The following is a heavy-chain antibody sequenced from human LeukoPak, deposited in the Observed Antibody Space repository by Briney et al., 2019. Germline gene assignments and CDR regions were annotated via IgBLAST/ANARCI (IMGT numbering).Heavy chain of an antibody. CDR3: ARGGWSLDY. D-gene: IGHD2-15*01. V-gene: IGHV4-31*03. CDR2: IYYSGNT. Sequence: PSQTLSLTCTVSGGSISSGGYYWSWIRQHPGKGLEWIGYIYYSGNTNYNPSLKSRVTISLDTSKNQFSLKLSSVTAADTAVYYCARGGWSLDYWGQGALVTVSS. CDR1: GGSISSGGYY. J-gene: IGHJ4*02.